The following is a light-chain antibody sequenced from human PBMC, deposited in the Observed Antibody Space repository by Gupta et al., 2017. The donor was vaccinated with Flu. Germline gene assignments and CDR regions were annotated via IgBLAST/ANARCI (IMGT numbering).Light chain of an antibody. J-gene: IGKJ5*01. CDR2: AAS. Sequence: DRVTITGRASQSISSYLNWYQQKPGKAPKLLIYAASSLQSGVPSRFSGSGSGTDFTLTISSLQPEDFATYYCQQSYSTAGITFGQGTRLEIK. V-gene: IGKV1-39*01. CDR1: QSISSY. CDR3: QQSYSTAGIT.